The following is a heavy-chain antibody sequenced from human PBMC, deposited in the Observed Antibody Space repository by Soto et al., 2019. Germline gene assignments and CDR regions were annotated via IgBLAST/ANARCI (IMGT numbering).Heavy chain of an antibody. V-gene: IGHV1-8*02. CDR2: MNPNSGNT. Sequence: ASVKVSCKASGYAFTTYNINWVRQATGQGLEWMGWMNPNSGNTGYAQKFQDRITLTRDTSITTAYMELSSLTSDDPAVYFCVYYGVAVTYWGQGTQVTVSS. CDR3: VYYGVAVTY. J-gene: IGHJ4*02. D-gene: IGHD3-16*01. CDR1: GYAFTTYN.